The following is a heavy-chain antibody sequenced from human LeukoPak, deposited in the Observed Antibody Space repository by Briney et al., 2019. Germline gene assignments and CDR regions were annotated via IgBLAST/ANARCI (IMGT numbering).Heavy chain of an antibody. CDR2: IKRDGSEK. CDR3: AREGIYDILTGCSPDLYYYYYGMDV. CDR1: GFTFSSYW. V-gene: IGHV3-7*01. Sequence: GGSLRLSCAASGFTFSSYWMSWVRQAPGKGLEWVANIKRDGSEKYYVDSVKGRFTISRDNAKNSLYLQMNSLRAEDTAVYYCAREGIYDILTGCSPDLYYYYYGMDVWGQGTTVTVSS. J-gene: IGHJ6*02. D-gene: IGHD3-9*01.